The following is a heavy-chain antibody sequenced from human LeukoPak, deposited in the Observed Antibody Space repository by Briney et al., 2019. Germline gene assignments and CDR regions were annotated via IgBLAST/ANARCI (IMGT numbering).Heavy chain of an antibody. Sequence: GGSLRLSCAASGFTFSSYGMHWVRQAPGKGLEWVAFIRYDGSNKYYADSVKGRFTISRDNSKNTLYLQMNSLRAEDTAVYYCARDESLGDFWSGYFDAFDIWGQGTMVTVSS. D-gene: IGHD3-3*01. V-gene: IGHV3-30*02. CDR3: ARDESLGDFWSGYFDAFDI. CDR1: GFTFSSYG. J-gene: IGHJ3*02. CDR2: IRYDGSNK.